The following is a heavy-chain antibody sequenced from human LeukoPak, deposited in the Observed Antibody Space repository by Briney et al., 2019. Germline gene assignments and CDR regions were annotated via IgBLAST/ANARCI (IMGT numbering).Heavy chain of an antibody. CDR2: IGTAGDA. CDR3: ARGGPGYYLDY. CDR1: GFTFSSHD. J-gene: IGHJ4*02. V-gene: IGHV3-13*01. Sequence: GGSLRLSCAASGFTFSSHDMHWVRQATGKGLEWVSTIGTAGDAYYPSSVKGRFTISRENAKNSLYLQMNILKAGDTAVYYCARGGPGYYLDYWGQGTLVTVSP.